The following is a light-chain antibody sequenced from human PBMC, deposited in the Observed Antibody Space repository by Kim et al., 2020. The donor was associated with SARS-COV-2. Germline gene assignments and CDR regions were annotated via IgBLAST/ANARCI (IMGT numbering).Light chain of an antibody. CDR1: QDIANS. J-gene: IGKJ1*01. V-gene: IGKV1-27*01. CDR2: AAA. Sequence: IGDTVTITCRARQDIANSLAWYQQKPGKVPQVLIYAAATLQSGVPSRFSGSGSGTEFTLTIGSLQTEDVATYYCQKYNSAPWTFGPGTKVDIK. CDR3: QKYNSAPWT.